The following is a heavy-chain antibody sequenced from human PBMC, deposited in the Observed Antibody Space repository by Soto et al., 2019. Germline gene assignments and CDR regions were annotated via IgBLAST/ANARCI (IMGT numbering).Heavy chain of an antibody. CDR3: ARDRQSTPWYAADY. V-gene: IGHV3-21*01. CDR1: GFTFSSYS. Sequence: GSLRIPCKVSGFTFSSYSMNGVRQAPGKGLEWVSSISGSGGYIYYADSVKGRFTISRDNAKNSLYLQMTSLRDEDTALYYCARDRQSTPWYAADYWGQGSLVTVSS. J-gene: IGHJ4*02. D-gene: IGHD6-13*01. CDR2: ISGSGGYI.